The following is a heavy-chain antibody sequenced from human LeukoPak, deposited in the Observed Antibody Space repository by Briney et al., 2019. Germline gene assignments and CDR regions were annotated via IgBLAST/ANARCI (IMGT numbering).Heavy chain of an antibody. D-gene: IGHD2-2*01. V-gene: IGHV1-2*02. CDR2: INPNSCGT. Sequence: ASLKVSCKASGYTFTSFDINWVRQATGQGLEWMGWINPNSCGTNYAQKFQGRVTMTRDTSISTAYMDLSRLRSNDTAVYYCARERHCSSYSCPHDYWGQGTLVTVSS. CDR1: GYTFTSFD. J-gene: IGHJ4*02. CDR3: ARERHCSSYSCPHDY.